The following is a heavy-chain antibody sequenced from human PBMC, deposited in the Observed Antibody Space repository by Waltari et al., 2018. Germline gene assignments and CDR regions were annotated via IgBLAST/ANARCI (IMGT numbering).Heavy chain of an antibody. D-gene: IGHD1-1*01. Sequence: EVQLEESGGGLAQPGGSLRLSCEASGFSFSAYEMSWVGQAPGEWRECLSYISSSGRTMYAEESGKGRFSIPRDNANNLLYLQMDSLRAEDTAIYYCARVVTTMTTWAYYFDYWGQGTLVTVSS. CDR3: ARVVTTMTTWAYYFDY. CDR2: ISSSGRTM. CDR1: GFSFSAYE. J-gene: IGHJ4*02. V-gene: IGHV3-48*03.